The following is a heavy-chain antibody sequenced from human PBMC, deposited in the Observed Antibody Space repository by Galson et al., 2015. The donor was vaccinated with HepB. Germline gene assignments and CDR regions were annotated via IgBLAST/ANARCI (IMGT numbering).Heavy chain of an antibody. V-gene: IGHV4-34*01. Sequence: ETLSLTCAVYGGSFSGNFWSWIRQPPGKGLEWIGEINHSGTTNYNPSLKSRVTISVDTSKSQFSLRLYSVTAADTAVYYCARADRVTMAQGEFTRRGNYYYYMDVWGIGTTVTVSS. CDR2: INHSGTT. CDR3: ARADRVTMAQGEFTRRGNYYYYMDV. CDR1: GGSFSGNF. J-gene: IGHJ6*03. D-gene: IGHD3-10*01.